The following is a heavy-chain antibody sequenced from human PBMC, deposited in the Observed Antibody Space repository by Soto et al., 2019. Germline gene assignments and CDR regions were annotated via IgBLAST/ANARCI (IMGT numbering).Heavy chain of an antibody. CDR2: FDPEDGET. D-gene: IGHD2-21*02. J-gene: IGHJ3*02. CDR3: AATIVVVTAMSAPDSEKNDALDI. CDR1: GYTLTELS. Sequence: GASVKVSCKVSGYTLTELSMHWVRQAPGKGLEWMGGFDPEDGETIYAQKFQGRVTMTEDTSTDTAYMELSSLRSEDTAVYYCAATIVVVTAMSAPDSEKNDALDIWGQGTMVTVSS. V-gene: IGHV1-24*01.